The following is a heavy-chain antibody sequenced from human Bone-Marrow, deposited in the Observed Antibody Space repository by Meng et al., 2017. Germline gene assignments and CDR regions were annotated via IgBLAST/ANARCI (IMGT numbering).Heavy chain of an antibody. Sequence: QVRLVQCGGEVKKPGDSVKVSGKVSGYTFTGDYMHWVRQAPGQGLEWMGRINPNSGGTNYAQKFQGRVTMTRDTSISTAYMELSSLRSEDTAVYYCARGPPYDYVWGTWGQGTLVTVSS. V-gene: IGHV1-2*06. CDR2: INPNSGGT. CDR1: GYTFTGDY. J-gene: IGHJ5*02. CDR3: ARGPPYDYVWGT. D-gene: IGHD3-16*01.